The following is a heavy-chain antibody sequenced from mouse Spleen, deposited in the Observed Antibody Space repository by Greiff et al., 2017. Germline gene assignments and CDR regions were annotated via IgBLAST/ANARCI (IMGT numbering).Heavy chain of an antibody. CDR1: GFTFSSYA. V-gene: IGHV5-9*04. CDR2: ISSGGGNT. J-gene: IGHJ2*01. CDR3: ARSTADYFDY. D-gene: IGHD1-2*01. Sequence: DVKLVESGGGLVKLGGSLKLSCAASGFTFSSYAMSWVRQTPEKRLEWVATISSGGGNTYYPDSVKGRFTISRDNAKNTLYLQMSSLKSEDTAMYYCARSTADYFDYWGQGTTLTVSS.